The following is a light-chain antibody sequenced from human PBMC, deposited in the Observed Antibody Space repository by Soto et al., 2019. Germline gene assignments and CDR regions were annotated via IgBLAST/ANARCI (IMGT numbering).Light chain of an antibody. Sequence: EIVMTQSPATLSVSPGERATLSCRASQSVSSNLAWYQQKPGQAPRLLISGAYTRATDIPDRFSGSGSGTEFTLTISSLQSEDFAVYYCQQYNNWPYTFGQGTKLEIK. CDR2: GAY. V-gene: IGKV3-15*01. CDR1: QSVSSN. CDR3: QQYNNWPYT. J-gene: IGKJ2*01.